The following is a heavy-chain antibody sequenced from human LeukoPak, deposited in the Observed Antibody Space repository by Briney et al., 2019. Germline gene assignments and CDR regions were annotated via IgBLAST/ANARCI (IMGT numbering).Heavy chain of an antibody. CDR1: GGSISSSSYY. J-gene: IGHJ4*02. Sequence: PSETLSLTCTVSGGSISSSSYYWGWIRQPPGTGLEWIGSIYYSGSTYYNPSLKSRVTISVDTPKNQFSLKLSSVTAADTAVYYCARLRIQLWVAFDYWGQGTLVTVSS. D-gene: IGHD5-18*01. V-gene: IGHV4-39*01. CDR3: ARLRIQLWVAFDY. CDR2: IYYSGST.